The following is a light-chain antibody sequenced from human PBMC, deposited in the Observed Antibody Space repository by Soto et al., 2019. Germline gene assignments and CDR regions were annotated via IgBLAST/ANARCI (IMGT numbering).Light chain of an antibody. CDR1: QGISNY. CDR3: QQYYRYPWT. V-gene: IGKV1-16*02. CDR2: SGA. Sequence: DIHMTQSPSSLSASVGDRVTITCRASQGISNYLGWYQQKPGKVPKSLIYSGASLQSGVPSKFSGSGSWTDFTLTISNLQPDDYATYYWQQYYRYPWTFGQGTKVEIK. J-gene: IGKJ1*01.